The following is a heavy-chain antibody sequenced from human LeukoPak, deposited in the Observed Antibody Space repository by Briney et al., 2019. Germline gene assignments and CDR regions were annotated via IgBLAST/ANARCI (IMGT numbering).Heavy chain of an antibody. CDR1: GFTFSNYA. CDR2: MSAGGVT. CDR3: AKFPYGYGYLP. V-gene: IGHV3-23*01. J-gene: IGHJ5*02. D-gene: IGHD5-18*01. Sequence: TGGSLRLSCAASGFTFSNYAMSWVRQAPGKGLEWVSGMSAGGVTYYPDSVKGRFTISRDNSMKTLYLQMNSLRAEDTAVYYCAKFPYGYGYLPWGQGTLVTVSS.